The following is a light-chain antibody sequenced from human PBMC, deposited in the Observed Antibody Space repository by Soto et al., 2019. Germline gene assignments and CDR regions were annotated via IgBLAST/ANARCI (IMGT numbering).Light chain of an antibody. CDR1: QTISSY. CDR2: AAS. V-gene: IGKV1-39*01. CDR3: QQSSSIPYT. Sequence: DIQMTQSPSSLSASVGDRVTITCRASQTISSYLNWYQQSPGKAPKLLIYAASSLQSGVPSRFSGSGSGTDFTLTISSRQHEDVATYYCQQSSSIPYTFGQETKLEIK. J-gene: IGKJ2*01.